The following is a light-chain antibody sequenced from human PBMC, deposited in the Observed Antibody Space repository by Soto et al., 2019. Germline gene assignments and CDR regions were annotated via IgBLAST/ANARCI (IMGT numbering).Light chain of an antibody. J-gene: IGKJ4*01. CDR1: QSVSRN. Sequence: EIVMTQSPATLSVSPGERVTLSCRASQSVSRNLAWYQQKPGQAPRLLIYGASTRATGIPDRFSGSGSGTEFTLTLSSLQSEDFAVYYCQQYNNWPRAFGGGTQVEIK. V-gene: IGKV3-15*01. CDR3: QQYNNWPRA. CDR2: GAS.